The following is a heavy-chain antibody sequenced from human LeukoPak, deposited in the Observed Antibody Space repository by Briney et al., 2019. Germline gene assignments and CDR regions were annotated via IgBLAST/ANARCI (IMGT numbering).Heavy chain of an antibody. D-gene: IGHD2-15*01. CDR2: ISGSGGST. V-gene: IGHV3-23*01. CDR3: AKDRDCSGGSCYGVAWFDP. J-gene: IGHJ5*02. Sequence: GGSLRLSCAASGFTFSSYAMSWVRQAPGKGLEWVSAISGSGGSTYYADSVKGRFTISRDNSKNTLYLQMNSLRAEDTAVYYCAKDRDCSGGSCYGVAWFDPWGQGTLVTVSS. CDR1: GFTFSSYA.